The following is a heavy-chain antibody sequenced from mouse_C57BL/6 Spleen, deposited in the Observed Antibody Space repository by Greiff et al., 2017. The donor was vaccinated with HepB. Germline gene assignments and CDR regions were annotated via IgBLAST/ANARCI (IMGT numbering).Heavy chain of an antibody. V-gene: IGHV10-1*01. CDR1: GFSFNTYA. CDR3: VRQDYSNYFDY. Sequence: EVQLVESGGGLVQPKGSLKLSCAASGFSFNTYAMNWVRQAPGKGLEWVARIRSKSNNYATYYADSVKDRFTISRDDSESMLYLQMNNLKTEDTAMYYCVRQDYSNYFDYWGQGTTLTVSS. CDR2: IRSKSNNYAT. D-gene: IGHD2-5*01. J-gene: IGHJ2*01.